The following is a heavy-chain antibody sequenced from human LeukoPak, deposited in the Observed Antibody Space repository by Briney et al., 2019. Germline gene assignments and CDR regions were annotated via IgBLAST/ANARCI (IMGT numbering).Heavy chain of an antibody. CDR1: GYTLTELS. CDR2: FDPEDGET. CDR3: ATASCSGGSCLFYDY. J-gene: IGHJ4*02. Sequence: ASVKVSCKVSGYTLTELSMHWVRQSPGKGLEWMGGFDPEDGETIYAQKFQGRVTMTEDTSTDTAYMELSSLRSEDTAVYYCATASCSGGSCLFYDYWGQGTLVTVSS. V-gene: IGHV1-24*01. D-gene: IGHD2-15*01.